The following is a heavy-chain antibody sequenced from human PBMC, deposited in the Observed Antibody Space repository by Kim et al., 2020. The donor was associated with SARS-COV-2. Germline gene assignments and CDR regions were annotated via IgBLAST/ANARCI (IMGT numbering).Heavy chain of an antibody. D-gene: IGHD3-16*01. CDR3: ARTPPPPPTYEYGLDV. J-gene: IGHJ6*02. CDR2: IYKNGRI. CDR1: GGSVSSMDHY. Sequence: SETLSLTCSVSGGSVSSMDHYWSWIRQSPGKRMEWIAYIYKNGRIDYNPSLRSRVTISIDTSKNQFSLKMTSMTAADAGVYYCARTPPPPPTYEYGLDVWGPGTTVTVSS. V-gene: IGHV4-61*08.